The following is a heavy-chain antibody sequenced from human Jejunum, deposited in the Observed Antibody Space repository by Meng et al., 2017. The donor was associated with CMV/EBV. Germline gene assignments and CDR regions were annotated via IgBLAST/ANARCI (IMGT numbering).Heavy chain of an antibody. CDR2: MNPNRGTT. CDR3: ATGVADFEY. V-gene: IGHV1-8*01. D-gene: IGHD6-19*01. Sequence: QGQLVQSGAEVKKPGASGKASCKAPGYTFTSYDINWVRQGTGQGLEWMGWMNPNRGTTGYAQKFQGRVTMTRNISKSTAYMDLSSLRSEDTAVYYCATGVADFEYWGQGTLVTVSS. CDR1: GYTFTSYD. J-gene: IGHJ4*02.